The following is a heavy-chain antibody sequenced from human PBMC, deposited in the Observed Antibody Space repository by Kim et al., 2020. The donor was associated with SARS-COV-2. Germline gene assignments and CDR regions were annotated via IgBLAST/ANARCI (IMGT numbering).Heavy chain of an antibody. CDR2: ISYDGSNK. CDR3: ARDYGYDLGAFDI. Sequence: GGSLRLSCAASGFTFSSYAMHWVRQAPGKGLEWVAVISYDGSNKYYADSVKGRFTISRDNSKNTLYLQMNSLRAEDTAVYYCARDYGYDLGAFDIWGQGTMVTVSS. D-gene: IGHD2-15*01. J-gene: IGHJ3*02. V-gene: IGHV3-30*04. CDR1: GFTFSSYA.